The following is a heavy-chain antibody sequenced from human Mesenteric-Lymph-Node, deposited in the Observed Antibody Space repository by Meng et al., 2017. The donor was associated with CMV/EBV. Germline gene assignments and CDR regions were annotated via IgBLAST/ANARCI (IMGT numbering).Heavy chain of an antibody. Sequence: GESLKISCAASGFTFSSYAMSWVRQAPGKGLEWVSAISGSGGSTYYADSVKGRFTISRDNSKNTLYLQMNSLRAEDTAVYYCARVSSGWYGAFDIWGQGTMVTVSS. J-gene: IGHJ3*02. D-gene: IGHD6-19*01. CDR2: ISGSGGST. CDR1: GFTFSSYA. CDR3: ARVSSGWYGAFDI. V-gene: IGHV3-23*01.